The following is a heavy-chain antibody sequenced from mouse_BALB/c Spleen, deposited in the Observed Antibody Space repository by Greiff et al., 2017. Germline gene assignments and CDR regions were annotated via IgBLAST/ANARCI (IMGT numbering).Heavy chain of an antibody. CDR1: GFTFSDYY. CDR3: ARELADHWFAY. Sequence: DVKLVESGGGLVKPGGSLKLSCAASGFTFSDYYMYWVRQTPEKRLEWVATISDGGSYTYYPDSVKGRFTISRDNAKNNLYLQMSSLKSEDTAMYYCARELADHWFAYWGQGTLVTVSA. CDR2: ISDGGSYT. J-gene: IGHJ3*01. V-gene: IGHV5-4*02. D-gene: IGHD6-1*01.